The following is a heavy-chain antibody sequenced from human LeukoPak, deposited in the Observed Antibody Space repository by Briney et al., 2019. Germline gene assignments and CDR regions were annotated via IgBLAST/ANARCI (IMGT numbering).Heavy chain of an antibody. D-gene: IGHD3-10*01. CDR1: GGSISSYY. CDR3: AKDYYGSGSHASDI. J-gene: IGHJ3*02. Sequence: SETLSLTCTVSGGSISSYYWSWIRQPPGKGLEWIGYIYYSGSTNYNPSLKSRVTISVDTSKNQFSLKLSSVTAADTAVYYCAKDYYGSGSHASDIWGQGTMVTVSS. V-gene: IGHV4-59*01. CDR2: IYYSGST.